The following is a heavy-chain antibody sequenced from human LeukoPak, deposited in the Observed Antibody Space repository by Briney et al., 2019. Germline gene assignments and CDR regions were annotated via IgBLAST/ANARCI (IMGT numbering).Heavy chain of an antibody. V-gene: IGHV4-59*01. Sequence: PSETLSLTCTVSSGSITNYYWNWFRQPPGKGLEWIGYIYYSGSTNYNPSLKSRVTISVYMSKNQFSLKLSSVTAADTAVYYCARARYNNGFGWFDYWGQGALVTVSS. D-gene: IGHD1-1*01. CDR3: ARARYNNGFGWFDY. CDR2: IYYSGST. CDR1: SGSITNYY. J-gene: IGHJ4*02.